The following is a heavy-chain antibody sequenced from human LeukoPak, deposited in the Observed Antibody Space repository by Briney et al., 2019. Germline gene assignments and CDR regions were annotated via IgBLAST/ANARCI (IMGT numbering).Heavy chain of an antibody. D-gene: IGHD6-19*01. CDR2: ISYDGSNK. Sequence: GGSLRLSCAASGFTFSSYAMHWVRQAPGKGLEWVAVISYDGSNKYYADSMKGRFTISRDNSKNTLYLQMNSLRAEDTAVYYCARDVSSDSSPTFDYWGQGTLVTVSS. CDR1: GFTFSSYA. CDR3: ARDVSSDSSPTFDY. V-gene: IGHV3-30-3*01. J-gene: IGHJ4*02.